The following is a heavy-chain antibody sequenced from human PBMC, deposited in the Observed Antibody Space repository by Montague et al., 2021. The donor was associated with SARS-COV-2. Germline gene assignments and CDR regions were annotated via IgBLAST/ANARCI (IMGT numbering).Heavy chain of an antibody. J-gene: IGHJ5*02. CDR3: ARLRIVLFVDSTGGWIDP. CDR2: TYYSGNT. Sequence: SETLSLTCTVSGGSISSSAHYRGWTRQPSATGPARTGNTYYSGNTYYNPSLKSRVTISIDTSKNMFSLKLNSVTAADTSVYYCARLRIVLFVDSTGGWIDPWGHGTLVTVSS. V-gene: IGHV4-39*01. CDR1: GGSISSSAHY. D-gene: IGHD3-10*02.